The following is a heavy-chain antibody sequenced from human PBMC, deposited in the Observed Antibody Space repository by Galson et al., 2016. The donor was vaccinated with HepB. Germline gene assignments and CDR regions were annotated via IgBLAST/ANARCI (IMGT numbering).Heavy chain of an antibody. CDR2: IKEDGNEK. CDR1: GFTFRSYW. V-gene: IGHV3-7*03. CDR3: VMAGIIDD. J-gene: IGHJ4*02. D-gene: IGHD6-19*01. Sequence: SLRLSCAASGFTFRSYWMSWVRQAPGKGLEWVANIKEDGNEKNYVDSVKGRFTISRDNAKNSLYLQMNSLRAADTAVYYCVMAGIIDDWGQGTLGTFSS.